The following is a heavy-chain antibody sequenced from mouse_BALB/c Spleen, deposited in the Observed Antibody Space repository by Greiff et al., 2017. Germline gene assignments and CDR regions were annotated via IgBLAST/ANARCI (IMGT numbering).Heavy chain of an antibody. V-gene: IGHV3-2*02. J-gene: IGHJ3*01. CDR3: ARHYGFAY. Sequence: EVKLVESGPGLVKPSQSLSLTCTVTGYSITSDYAWNWIRQFPGNKLEWMGYISYSGSTSYNPSLKSRISITRDTSKNQFFLQLNSVTTEDTATYYCARHYGFAYWGQGTLVTVSA. CDR2: ISYSGST. CDR1: GYSITSDYA. D-gene: IGHD1-1*02.